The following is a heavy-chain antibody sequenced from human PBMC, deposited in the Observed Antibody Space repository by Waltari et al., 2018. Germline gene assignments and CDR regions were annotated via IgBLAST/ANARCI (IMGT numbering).Heavy chain of an antibody. D-gene: IGHD3-10*01. V-gene: IGHV1-69*05. CDR3: ASLYGSGSYSDDAFDI. CDR1: A. Sequence: ANSWVRQAPGQGLEWMGGIIPIFGTANYAQKFQGRVTITTDESTSTAYMELSSLRSEGTAVYYCASLYGSGSYSDDAFDIWGQGTMVTVSS. CDR2: IIPIFGTA. J-gene: IGHJ3*02.